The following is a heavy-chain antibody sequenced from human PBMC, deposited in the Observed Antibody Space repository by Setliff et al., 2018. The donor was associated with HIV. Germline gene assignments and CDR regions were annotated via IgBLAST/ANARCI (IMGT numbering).Heavy chain of an antibody. J-gene: IGHJ4*02. Sequence: SLKISCEASGFTFSDYGMHWVRQAPGKGLEWVTFIRNDASNTYYADSVKGRFTISRDSSKNTLYLQMDSLRTEDTAVYYCAETQGWHLINYWGPGTLVTVSS. D-gene: IGHD6-19*01. CDR2: IRNDASNT. CDR1: GFTFSDYG. V-gene: IGHV3-30*02. CDR3: AETQGWHLINY.